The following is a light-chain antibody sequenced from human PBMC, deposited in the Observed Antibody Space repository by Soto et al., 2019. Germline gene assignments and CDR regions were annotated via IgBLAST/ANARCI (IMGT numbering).Light chain of an antibody. J-gene: IGLJ3*02. CDR2: EDN. CDR3: QSYEATTQV. CDR1: SGSIASNY. Sequence: NFMLTQPHSVSESPGKTVIISCTRSSGSIASNYVQWYQQRPGSSPTTVIYEDNQRPSGVPDRFTGSIDSSSNSASLTISGLETDDEAGCFYQSYEATTQVFGGGTKPTVL. V-gene: IGLV6-57*01.